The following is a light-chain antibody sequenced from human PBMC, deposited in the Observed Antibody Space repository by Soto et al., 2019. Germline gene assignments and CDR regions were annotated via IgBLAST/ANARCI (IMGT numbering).Light chain of an antibody. Sequence: VMTQSPATVSVSPGERATLSCRASQSVNSNLAWYQQKLGQAPRVLIYGASTRATGIPARFSGSGSGTDFTLTISSLEPEDFAVYYCQQRSNWPPATFGGGTKVDIK. CDR1: QSVNSN. V-gene: IGKV3-15*01. J-gene: IGKJ4*01. CDR3: QQRSNWPPAT. CDR2: GAS.